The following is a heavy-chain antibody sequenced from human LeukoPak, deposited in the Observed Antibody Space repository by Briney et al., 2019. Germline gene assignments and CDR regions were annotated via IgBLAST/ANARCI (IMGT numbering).Heavy chain of an antibody. D-gene: IGHD6-13*01. CDR1: GGSISSSNW. CDR2: IYHSGTT. V-gene: IGHV4-4*02. J-gene: IGHJ3*02. Sequence: KSSGTLSLTCAVSGGSISSSNWWSWVRQPPGKGLEWIGEIYHSGTTNYNPSLKSRVTMSVDKSKNQFSLKLSSVTAADTAVYYCARINLLGIAAAIRAFDIWGQGTMVTVSS. CDR3: ARINLLGIAAAIRAFDI.